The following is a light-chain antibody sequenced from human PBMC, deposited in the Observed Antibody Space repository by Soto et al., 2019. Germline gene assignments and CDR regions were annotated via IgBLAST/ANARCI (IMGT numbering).Light chain of an antibody. J-gene: IGLJ1*01. CDR2: DVT. CDR1: SSDVGGYIY. CDR3: CSYAGSYTYV. Sequence: QSVLTQPRSVSGSPEQSVTISCTGTSSDVGGYIYVSWYQHHPGKAPKLMIYDVTKRPSGVPDRFSGSKSGNTASLTISGLQAEDEADYYCCSYAGSYTYVFGTGTKVTVL. V-gene: IGLV2-11*01.